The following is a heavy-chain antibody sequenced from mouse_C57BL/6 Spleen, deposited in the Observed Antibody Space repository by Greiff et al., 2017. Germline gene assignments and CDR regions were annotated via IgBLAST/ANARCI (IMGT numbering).Heavy chain of an antibody. V-gene: IGHV5-17*01. J-gene: IGHJ4*01. D-gene: IGHD1-1*01. CDR1: GFTFSDYG. CDR3: ARDYDGVMDY. Sequence: EVQGVESGGGLVKPGGSLKLSCAASGFTFSDYGMHWVRQAPEKGLEWVAYISSGSSTIYYADTVKGRFTISRDNDKNTLFLQMTILRSEDTAMYYCARDYDGVMDYWGQGTSVTVSS. CDR2: ISSGSSTI.